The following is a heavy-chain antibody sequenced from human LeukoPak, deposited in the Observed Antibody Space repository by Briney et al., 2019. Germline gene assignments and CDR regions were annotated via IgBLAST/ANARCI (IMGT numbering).Heavy chain of an antibody. CDR1: GYTLTELS. CDR3: ATLKVVRGYFDY. V-gene: IGHV1-24*01. D-gene: IGHD3-10*01. J-gene: IGHJ4*02. CDR2: LDPEDGET. Sequence: ASVKVSCKVSGYTLTELSMHWVRQAPGKGLEWMGGLDPEDGETIYAQKFQGRVTMTEDTSTDTAYMELSSLRSEDTAVYYCATLKVVRGYFDYWGQGTLVTVSS.